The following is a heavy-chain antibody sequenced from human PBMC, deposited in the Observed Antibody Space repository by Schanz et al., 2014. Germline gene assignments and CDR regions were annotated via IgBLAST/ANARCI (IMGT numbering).Heavy chain of an antibody. CDR2: ISGSGVTI. V-gene: IGHV3-NL1*01. J-gene: IGHJ4*02. Sequence: QVQLVESGGSVVQPGRSLRLSCAGSGFSFSDYGMHWVRQAPGRGLEWVSVISGSGVTIYYADSVKGRFTISRDNSKNTLFLQMSSLRAEDTAVYYCARDGDFDYWGQGTLVTVSS. CDR3: ARDGDFDY. CDR1: GFSFSDYG.